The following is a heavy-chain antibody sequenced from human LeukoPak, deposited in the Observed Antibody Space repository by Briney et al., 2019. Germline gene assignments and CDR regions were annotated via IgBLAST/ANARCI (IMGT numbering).Heavy chain of an antibody. CDR3: ARIGYGSGSPTNL. J-gene: IGHJ5*02. CDR1: GGSISSGSYY. Sequence: PSETPSLTCTVSGGSISSGSYYWSWIRQPDGKGLEWIGRSYIRGSTDYNPSLKSRINISVDTSKNQSSLKLNSVTAADTAVYYCARIGYGSGSPTNLWGQGTLVTVSS. V-gene: IGHV4-61*02. CDR2: SYIRGST. D-gene: IGHD3-10*01.